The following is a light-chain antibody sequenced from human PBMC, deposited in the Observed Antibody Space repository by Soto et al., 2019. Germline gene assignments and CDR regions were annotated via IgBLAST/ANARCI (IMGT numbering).Light chain of an antibody. CDR1: QSLVYKDGNTY. Sequence: DVVMTQSPLSLPVTLGQPASISCSSSQSLVYKDGNTYLNWFQQRPGKSPRRLIYRVSNRDSGVPDRCSGSGSGTDFTLTINRVEAGDVGVYYCMQGTQWPYTFGQGTKLEI. V-gene: IGKV2-30*01. CDR3: MQGTQWPYT. CDR2: RVS. J-gene: IGKJ2*01.